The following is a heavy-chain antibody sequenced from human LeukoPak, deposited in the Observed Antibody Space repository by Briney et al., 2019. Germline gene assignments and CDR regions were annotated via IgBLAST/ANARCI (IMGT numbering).Heavy chain of an antibody. V-gene: IGHV3-23*01. Sequence: PGGSLRLSCAASGFTFSSYAMSWVRQAPGKGLEWVSAISGSGGSTYYADSVKGRFTISRDNSKNTLYLQMNSLRAEDTAVYYCAKKRSGYNYESVDYWGQGTLVTVSS. D-gene: IGHD5-24*01. CDR2: ISGSGGST. CDR1: GFTFSSYA. CDR3: AKKRSGYNYESVDY. J-gene: IGHJ4*02.